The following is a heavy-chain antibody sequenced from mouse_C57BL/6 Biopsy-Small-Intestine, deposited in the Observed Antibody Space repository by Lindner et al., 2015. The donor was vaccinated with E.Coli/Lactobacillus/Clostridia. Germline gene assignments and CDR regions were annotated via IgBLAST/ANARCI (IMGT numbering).Heavy chain of an antibody. D-gene: IGHD1-1*01. CDR1: GYTFTSYV. CDR2: IYPRTGNT. Sequence: VQLQESGAELARPGASVKLSCKASGYTFTSYVITWVKQRTGQGLEWIGEIYPRTGNTYYNENFKGKATLTADKSSTTAYMELRSLTSEDSAVYFCTRSGANPYFDYWGQGTTLTVSS. J-gene: IGHJ2*01. CDR3: TRSGANPYFDY. V-gene: IGHV1-81*01.